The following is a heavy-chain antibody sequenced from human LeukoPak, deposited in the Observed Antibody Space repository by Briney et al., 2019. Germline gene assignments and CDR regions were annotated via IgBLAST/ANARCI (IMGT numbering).Heavy chain of an antibody. V-gene: IGHV1-46*01. CDR2: VNPSDGST. CDR3: ARDGNRVGELFHY. Sequence: AASVKVSCKASGYTFTNYYMHWVRQAPGQGLEWMGIVNPSDGSTSYAQKFQARVTMTRDTSTSTVYMELSSLRSEDTAVYYCARDGNRVGELFHYWGQGTLVTVSS. J-gene: IGHJ4*02. CDR1: GYTFTNYY. D-gene: IGHD3-10*01.